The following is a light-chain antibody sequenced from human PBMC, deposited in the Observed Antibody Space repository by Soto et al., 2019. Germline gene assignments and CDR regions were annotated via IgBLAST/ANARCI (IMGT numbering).Light chain of an antibody. V-gene: IGLV1-40*01. CDR2: GNS. CDR3: QSYASSLSGSRV. Sequence: QSVLTQPPSVSGAPGQRVTISCTGSSSNIGAGYDVHWYQQLPGTAPKLLIYGNSNRPSGVPDRFSGSKSGTSASLAITGLQAEDEAEYYCQSYASSLSGSRVFGGGTKLTVL. J-gene: IGLJ3*02. CDR1: SSNIGAGYD.